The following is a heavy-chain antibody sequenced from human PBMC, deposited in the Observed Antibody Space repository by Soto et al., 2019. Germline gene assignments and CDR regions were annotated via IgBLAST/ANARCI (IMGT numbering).Heavy chain of an antibody. V-gene: IGHV1-69*12. CDR3: ARLGAVVAADDY. CDR1: GGTFSSYA. J-gene: IGHJ4*02. CDR2: IIPIFGTA. Sequence: QVQLVQSGAEVKKPGSSVKVSCKASGGTFSSYAISWVRQAPGQGLEWMGGIIPIFGTANYAQKFQGRVXIXAXXSTSTAYMELSSLRSEDTAVYYCARLGAVVAADDYWGQGTLVTVSS. D-gene: IGHD2-15*01.